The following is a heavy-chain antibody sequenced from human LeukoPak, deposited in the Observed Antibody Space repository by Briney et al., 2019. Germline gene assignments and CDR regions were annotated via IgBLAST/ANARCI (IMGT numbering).Heavy chain of an antibody. CDR3: ARERNYETIDY. V-gene: IGHV4-59*01. CDR2: IYYSGST. Sequence: SGTLSLTCTVSGGSISSYYWSWIRQPPGKGLEWIGYIYYSGSTNYNPSLKSRVTISVDTSKNQFSLTLSSVTAADTAVYYCARERNYETIDYWGQGTLVTVSS. CDR1: GGSISSYY. D-gene: IGHD3-3*01. J-gene: IGHJ4*02.